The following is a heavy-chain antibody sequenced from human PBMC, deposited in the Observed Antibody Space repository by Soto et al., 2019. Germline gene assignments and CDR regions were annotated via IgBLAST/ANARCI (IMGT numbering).Heavy chain of an antibody. CDR3: TKSDGCGGGACYTGTYYYFDV. CDR2: ISESGHHT. CDR1: GFPSSTYA. J-gene: IGHJ2*01. V-gene: IGHV3-23*01. Sequence: PGGSRRLSCGASGFPSSTYALNWVRRAPGEGPEWVSTISESGHHTHYADSVKGRFTISRDKSKNTLSLQMNSLRVDDTAIYYCTKSDGCGGGACYTGTYYYFDVWGRGTLVTVSS. D-gene: IGHD3-16*02.